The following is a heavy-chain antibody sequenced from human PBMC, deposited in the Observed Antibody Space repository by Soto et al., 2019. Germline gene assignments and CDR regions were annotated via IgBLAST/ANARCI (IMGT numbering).Heavy chain of an antibody. CDR3: AREYSSSSSFDD. Sequence: SETLSLTCTVSGGSVSSGSYYWSWIRQPPGKGLEWIGYIYYSGSTNYNPSLKSRVTISVDTSKNQFSLKLSSVAAADTAVYYCAREYSSSSSFDDWGQGTLVTVSS. CDR2: IYYSGST. D-gene: IGHD6-6*01. CDR1: GGSVSSGSYY. V-gene: IGHV4-61*01. J-gene: IGHJ4*02.